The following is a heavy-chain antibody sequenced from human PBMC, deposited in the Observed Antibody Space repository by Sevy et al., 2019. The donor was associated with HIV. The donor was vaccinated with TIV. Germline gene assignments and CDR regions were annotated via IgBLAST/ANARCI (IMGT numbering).Heavy chain of an antibody. J-gene: IGHJ6*02. CDR2: ISSSSSYI. CDR3: ARDQEEIFSGYSRGWPRPSYYYYGMDV. CDR1: GFTFSSYS. D-gene: IGHD6-19*01. Sequence: LGGSLRLSCAASGFTFSSYSMNWVRQAPGKGLEWVSSISSSSSYIYYADSVKGRFTISIDNAKNSLYLQTNSLRAEDTAVYYCARDQEEIFSGYSRGWPRPSYYYYGMDVWGQGTTVTVSS. V-gene: IGHV3-21*01.